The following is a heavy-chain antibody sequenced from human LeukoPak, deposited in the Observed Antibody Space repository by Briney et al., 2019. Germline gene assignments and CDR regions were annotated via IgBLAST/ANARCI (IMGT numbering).Heavy chain of an antibody. D-gene: IGHD2-21*02. CDR1: GFTFSSYT. V-gene: IGHV3-23*01. CDR3: AKGTPRRHIVVVTADGGMDV. CDR2: ISGSGDIT. Sequence: RAGGSLRLSCAAFGFTFSSYTMTWVRQAPGKGLEWVSVISGSGDITHYADSVKGRSTISRDNSKNTLYLQMNSLRAEDTAVYYCAKGTPRRHIVVVTADGGMDVWGQGTTVTVSS. J-gene: IGHJ6*02.